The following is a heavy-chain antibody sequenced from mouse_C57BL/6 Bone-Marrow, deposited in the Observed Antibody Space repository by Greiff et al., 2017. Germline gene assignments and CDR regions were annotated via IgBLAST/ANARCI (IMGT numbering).Heavy chain of an antibody. D-gene: IGHD1-1*01. J-gene: IGHJ1*03. V-gene: IGHV5-9-1*02. CDR2: ISSGGDYI. CDR1: GFTFSSYA. Sequence: EVKLVESGEGLVKPGGSLTLSCAASGFTFSSYAMSWVRQTPEKRLEWVAYISSGGDYIYYADTVKGRFTFSRDNARNTLYLQMSSLKSEDTAMYYCTREGYYGSSWYWYFDVWGTGTTGTVSS. CDR3: TREGYYGSSWYWYFDV.